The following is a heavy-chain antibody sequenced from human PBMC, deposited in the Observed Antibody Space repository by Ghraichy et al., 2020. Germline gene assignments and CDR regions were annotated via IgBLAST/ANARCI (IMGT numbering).Heavy chain of an antibody. CDR1: GFSFSTYW. V-gene: IGHV3-7*03. J-gene: IGHJ4*02. CDR2: IKEDEMEK. CDR3: VRARVDY. Sequence: GGSLRLSCVASGFSFSTYWMTWVRQAPGKGLEWVANIKEDEMEKYYADSVKGRFTISRDNANNVLYLQMSSLRAEDTGVYYCVRARVDYWGQGTLVIVSS.